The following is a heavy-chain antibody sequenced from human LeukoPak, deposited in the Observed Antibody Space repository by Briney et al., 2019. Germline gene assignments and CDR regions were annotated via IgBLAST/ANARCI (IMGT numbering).Heavy chain of an antibody. CDR3: ARHWVGGYCSSTSCYTGLDY. V-gene: IGHV5-51*01. CDR1: GYSFTSYW. J-gene: IGHJ4*02. CDR2: IYPGDSDT. Sequence: PGESLKISCKGSGYSFTSYWIGWVRQMPGKGLERMGIIYPGDSDTRYSPSFQGQVTISADKTISTAYLQWSSLKASDTAMYYCARHWVGGYCSSTSCYTGLDYWGQGTLVTVSS. D-gene: IGHD2-2*02.